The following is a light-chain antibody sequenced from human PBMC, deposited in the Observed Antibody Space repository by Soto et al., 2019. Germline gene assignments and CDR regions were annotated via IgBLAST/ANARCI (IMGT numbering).Light chain of an antibody. V-gene: IGLV2-11*01. J-gene: IGLJ1*01. CDR3: CSYADNTDYV. Sequence: QSALTQPRSVSGSPGQSVTISCTGSSSDVGGYKYVSWYQQYPGKAPKLMIFDVTKRPSGVPDRFSGSKSGNTASLNVSGLQAEDEADYYCCSYADNTDYVFGTGTKVTVL. CDR2: DVT. CDR1: SSDVGGYKY.